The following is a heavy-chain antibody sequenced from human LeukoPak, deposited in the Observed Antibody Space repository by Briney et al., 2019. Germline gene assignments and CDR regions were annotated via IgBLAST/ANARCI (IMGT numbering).Heavy chain of an antibody. CDR3: AKVPGTWDPGY. D-gene: IGHD3-10*01. Sequence: PGGSLRLSCAASGFTFSSYGMHWVRQAPGKGLEWVAFIRYVGSNKYYADSVKGRFTISRDNSKNTLYLQMNSLRAEDTAVYYCAKVPGTWDPGYWGQGTLVSVSS. CDR2: IRYVGSNK. J-gene: IGHJ4*02. CDR1: GFTFSSYG. V-gene: IGHV3-30*02.